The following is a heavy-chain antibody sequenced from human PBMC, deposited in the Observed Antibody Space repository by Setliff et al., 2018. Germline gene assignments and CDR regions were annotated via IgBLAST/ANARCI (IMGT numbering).Heavy chain of an antibody. J-gene: IGHJ5*02. CDR2: LRIGFSN. D-gene: IGHD3-10*01. V-gene: IGHV4-61*10. CDR1: GDSVSSDRFH. CDR3: PDDTAMYYCARDQFRNSGGLYS. Sequence: PSETLSLTCTVSGDSVSSDRFHWGWFRQSAGKGLEWIGRLRIGFSNIYNPSLASRVTISIDTSKNQFSLRLSCAASGFTMSSLRPDDTAMYYCARDQFRNSGGLYSWGQGTLVTVSS.